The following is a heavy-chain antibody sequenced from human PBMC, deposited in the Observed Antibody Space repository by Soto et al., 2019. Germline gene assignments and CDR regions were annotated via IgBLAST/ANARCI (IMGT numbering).Heavy chain of an antibody. Sequence: VGSLRLSCAASGFTFSSYWMHWVRQAPGNGLEWVSSISSSSSYIYYADSVKGRFTISRDNAKNSLYLQMNSLRAEDTAVYYCARDSIVVVPGYYGMDVWGQGATVTVSS. J-gene: IGHJ6*02. CDR2: ISSSSSYI. D-gene: IGHD2-21*01. V-gene: IGHV3-21*01. CDR3: ARDSIVVVPGYYGMDV. CDR1: GFTFSSYW.